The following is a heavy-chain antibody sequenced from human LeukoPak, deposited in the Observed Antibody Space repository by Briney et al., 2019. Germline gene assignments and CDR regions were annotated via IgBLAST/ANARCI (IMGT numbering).Heavy chain of an antibody. CDR2: IIAYNGNT. D-gene: IGHD2-2*01. Sequence: ASVKVSCNASGYTFTSYGISGVRQAPGQGLEWMGCIIAYNGNTNYAQKLQGRVTMTTDTSTSTAYMELRSLRSDDTAVYYCARGGGEVVVVPAAPTVYMDVWGKGTTVTVSS. CDR1: GYTFTSYG. J-gene: IGHJ6*03. V-gene: IGHV1-18*01. CDR3: ARGGGEVVVVPAAPTVYMDV.